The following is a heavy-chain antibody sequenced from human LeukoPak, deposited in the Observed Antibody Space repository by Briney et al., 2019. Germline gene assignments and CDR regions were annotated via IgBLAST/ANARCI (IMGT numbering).Heavy chain of an antibody. CDR3: ARGAYSGSYYFDY. CDR2: ISSSSSTI. Sequence: GGSLRLSCAASGFTFSSYSMNWVRQAPGKGLEWVSYISSSSSTIYYADSVKGRFTISRDNAKNSLYLQMNSLRAEDTAVYYCARGAYSGSYYFDYWGQGTLVTVSS. J-gene: IGHJ4*02. V-gene: IGHV3-48*01. CDR1: GFTFSSYS. D-gene: IGHD1-26*01.